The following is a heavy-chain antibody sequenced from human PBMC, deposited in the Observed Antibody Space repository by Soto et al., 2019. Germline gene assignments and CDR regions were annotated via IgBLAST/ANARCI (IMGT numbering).Heavy chain of an antibody. CDR3: ARVYGDYACGFLDY. CDR1: GGSISSGGYY. V-gene: IGHV4-31*03. Sequence: PSETLSLTCTFSGGSISSGGYYWSWIRQHPGKGLEWIGYIYYSGSTYYNPSLKSRVTISVDTSKNQFSLKLSSVTAADTAVYYRARVYGDYACGFLDYRGNRTLVTVSS. J-gene: IGHJ4*01. CDR2: IYYSGST. D-gene: IGHD4-17*01.